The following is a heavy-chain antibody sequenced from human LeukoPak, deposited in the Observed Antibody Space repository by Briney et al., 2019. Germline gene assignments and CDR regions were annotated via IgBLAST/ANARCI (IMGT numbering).Heavy chain of an antibody. J-gene: IGHJ6*03. D-gene: IGHD5-18*01. CDR3: ARGNSYGYEDYYYYMDV. CDR1: GGTFSSYA. CDR2: IIPIFGTA. V-gene: IGHV1-69*05. Sequence: SVKVSCKASGGTFSSYAISWVRQAPGQGLEWMGGIIPIFGTANYAQKFQGRVTITTDESTSTAYTELSSLRSEDTAVYYCARGNSYGYEDYYYYMDVWGKGTTVTVSS.